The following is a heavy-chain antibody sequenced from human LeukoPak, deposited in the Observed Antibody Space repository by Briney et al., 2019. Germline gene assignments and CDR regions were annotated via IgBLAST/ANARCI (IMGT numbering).Heavy chain of an antibody. V-gene: IGHV3-30-3*01. Sequence: TGGSLRLSCAASGFTFSSCAMHWVRQAPGKGLEWVAVISYDGSNKYYADSVKGRFTISRDNSKNTLYLQMNSLRAEDTAVYYCARGSYGSFDYWGQGTLVTVSS. J-gene: IGHJ4*02. CDR1: GFTFSSCA. CDR2: ISYDGSNK. CDR3: ARGSYGSFDY. D-gene: IGHD5-18*01.